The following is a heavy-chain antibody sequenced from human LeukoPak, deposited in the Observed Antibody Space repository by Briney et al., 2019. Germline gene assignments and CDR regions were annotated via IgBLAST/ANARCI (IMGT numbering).Heavy chain of an antibody. CDR2: ISYDGSNK. D-gene: IGHD2-21*01. CDR3: AKDVVPDAFDI. V-gene: IGHV3-30*18. CDR1: GFTFSSYG. Sequence: GGSLRLSCAASGFTFSSYGMHWVRQAPGKGLEWVAVISYDGSNKYYADSVKGRFTISRHNSKNTLYLQMNSLRAEDTAVYYCAKDVVPDAFDIWGQGTMVTVSS. J-gene: IGHJ3*02.